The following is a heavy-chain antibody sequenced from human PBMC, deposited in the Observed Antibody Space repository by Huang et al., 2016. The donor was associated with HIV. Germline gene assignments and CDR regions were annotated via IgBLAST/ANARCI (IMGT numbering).Heavy chain of an antibody. J-gene: IGHJ3*02. CDR1: GGTFSSYG. CDR2: IIPMMGAS. V-gene: IGHV1-69*01. CDR3: ARTYYYDSSGSIDAFDI. Sequence: QVQLVQSGAEVKKPGSSVKVSCKASGGTFSSYGFNWVRQAPGQGPEWAGGIIPMMGASNYAQKLQGRGTITADESTNTIYSERSSLRPEDTAVYYCARTYYYDSSGSIDAFDIWGQGTMVTVSS. D-gene: IGHD3-22*01.